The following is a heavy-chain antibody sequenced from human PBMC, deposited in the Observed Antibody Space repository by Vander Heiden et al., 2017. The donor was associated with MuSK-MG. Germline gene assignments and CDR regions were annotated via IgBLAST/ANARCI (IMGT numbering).Heavy chain of an antibody. Sequence: QVQLVESGGGVVQPGRSLRLSCAASGFTFSSYGMHWVRQAPGKGLEWVAVIWYDGSNKYYADSVKGRFTISRDNSKNTLYLQMNSLRAEDTAVYYCARDKGYYYDSSGYYYGYYYYYYGMDVWGQGTTVTVSS. CDR3: ARDKGYYYDSSGYYYGYYYYYYGMDV. CDR2: IWYDGSNK. CDR1: GFTFSSYG. V-gene: IGHV3-33*01. D-gene: IGHD3-22*01. J-gene: IGHJ6*02.